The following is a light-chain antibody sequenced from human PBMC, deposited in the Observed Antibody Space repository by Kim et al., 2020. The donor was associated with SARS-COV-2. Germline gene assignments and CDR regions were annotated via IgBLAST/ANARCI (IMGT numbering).Light chain of an antibody. CDR3: QSYDENNHVV. J-gene: IGLJ2*01. Sequence: NFMLTQPHSVSESPGKTVSISCTGSSGRIDSNYVQWYQQRPDSAPSTIIYEDNKRPSGVPGRFSASIDSSSNSASLTISGLKTEDEADYFCQSYDENNHVVFGGGTQLTVL. CDR2: EDN. CDR1: SGRIDSNY. V-gene: IGLV6-57*02.